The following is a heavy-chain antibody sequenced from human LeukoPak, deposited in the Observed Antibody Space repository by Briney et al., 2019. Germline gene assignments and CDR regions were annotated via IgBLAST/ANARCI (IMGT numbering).Heavy chain of an antibody. Sequence: GSLRLSCAASGFSFGSYWMSWIRQPPGKGLEWIGEINHSGSTNYNPSLKSRVTISVDTSKNQFSLKLSSVTAADTAVYYCARDGLTTVTYFDYWGQGTLVTVSS. J-gene: IGHJ4*02. CDR3: ARDGLTTVTYFDY. CDR1: GFSFGSYW. D-gene: IGHD4-11*01. CDR2: INHSGST. V-gene: IGHV4-34*01.